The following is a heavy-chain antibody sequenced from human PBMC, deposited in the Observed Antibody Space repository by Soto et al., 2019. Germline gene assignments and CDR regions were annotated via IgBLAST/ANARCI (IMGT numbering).Heavy chain of an antibody. Sequence: QVQLVESGGGVVQPGTSLRLSCAASGFTFNTYAMHWVRQTPGEGLQWVAVIWYDGSQRYYADSVKDRFTISRDNSKNTLFLQMSSLGAGDTAIYYCARDFYYDNRGYHTAGGGFDYWGQGTLVTVSS. J-gene: IGHJ4*02. CDR2: IWYDGSQR. CDR3: ARDFYYDNRGYHTAGGGFDY. V-gene: IGHV3-33*01. CDR1: GFTFNTYA. D-gene: IGHD3-22*01.